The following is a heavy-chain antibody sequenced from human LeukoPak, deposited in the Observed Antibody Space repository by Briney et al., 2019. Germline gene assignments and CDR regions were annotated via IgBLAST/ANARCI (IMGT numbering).Heavy chain of an antibody. CDR1: GFTFSRYW. CDR3: VTLTGPLENAFDI. Sequence: PGGSLRLSCAASGFTFSRYWMHWIRQAPGKGLVWVSAIFSDGTITRYADSVKGRFTISRDNARNTLYLQIDSLRAEDTAVYYCVTLTGPLENAFDIWGQGTMVTVSS. CDR2: IFSDGTIT. J-gene: IGHJ3*02. V-gene: IGHV3-74*01. D-gene: IGHD3-9*01.